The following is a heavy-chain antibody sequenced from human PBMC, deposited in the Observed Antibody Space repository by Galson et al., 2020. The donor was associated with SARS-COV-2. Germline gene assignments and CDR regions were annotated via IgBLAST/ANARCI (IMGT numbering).Heavy chain of an antibody. D-gene: IGHD1-26*01. CDR2: INHSGST. CDR1: GGSFSGYS. Sequence: SKTLSLTCAVYGGSFSGYSWSWIRQPPGKGLEWFGAINHSGSTNYNPSLKSRVTISVDTSKNQFSLKLSSVTAADTAVYYCASGWELLDYWGQGTLVTVSS. CDR3: ASGWELLDY. J-gene: IGHJ4*02. V-gene: IGHV4-34*01.